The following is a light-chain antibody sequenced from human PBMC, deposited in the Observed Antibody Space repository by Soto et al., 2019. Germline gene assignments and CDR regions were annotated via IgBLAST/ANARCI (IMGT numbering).Light chain of an antibody. Sequence: QSALTQPASVSGSPGQSITISCTGTSSDVGSYNLVSWYQQHPGKAPKLIIYEGSKRPSGVSNRFSGSKSGNTASLTISGLQAEDEADYYCSSYTGSSINTVVFGGGTKLTVL. V-gene: IGLV2-14*02. CDR1: SSDVGSYNL. CDR2: EGS. J-gene: IGLJ2*01. CDR3: SSYTGSSINTVV.